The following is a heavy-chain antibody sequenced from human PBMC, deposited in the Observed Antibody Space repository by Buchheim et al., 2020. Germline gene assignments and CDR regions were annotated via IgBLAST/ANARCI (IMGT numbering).Heavy chain of an antibody. CDR3: ARDLMVRGVLYYYYGMDV. D-gene: IGHD3-10*01. Sequence: QVQLQQWGAGLLKPSETLSLTCAVYGGSFSGYYWSWIRQPPGKGLEWIGYIYYSGSTYYNPSLKSRVTISVDTSKNQFSLKLSSVTAADTAVYYCARDLMVRGVLYYYYGMDVWGQGTT. J-gene: IGHJ6*02. CDR1: GGSFSGYY. CDR2: IYYSGST. V-gene: IGHV4-34*01.